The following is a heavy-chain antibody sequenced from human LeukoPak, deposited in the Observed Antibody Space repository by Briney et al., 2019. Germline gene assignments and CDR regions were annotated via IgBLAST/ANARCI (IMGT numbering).Heavy chain of an antibody. CDR3: ARNHPYYYDSNGLYYFDY. V-gene: IGHV1-18*01. D-gene: IGHD3-22*01. J-gene: IGHJ4*02. CDR1: GYTFTNNA. CDR2: ISVYNGST. Sequence: ASVKVSCKTSGYTFTNNAITWVRRAPGQGLEWLGWISVYNGSTNYAQKLQGRVTMTTDTFTTTVYMELRSLRSDDTAVYYCARNHPYYYDSNGLYYFDYWGQGTLVTVSS.